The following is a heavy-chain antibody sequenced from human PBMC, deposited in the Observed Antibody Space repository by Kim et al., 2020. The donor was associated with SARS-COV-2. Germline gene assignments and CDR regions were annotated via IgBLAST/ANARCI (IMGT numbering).Heavy chain of an antibody. CDR3: MGGPAGDY. CDR2: IKQDGSEK. Sequence: GGSLRLSCAASGFTFSSYWMTWVRQGLGKWLEWVGNIKQDGSEKYYMDSVKGRFTISRDNAKTSLYLQMNSLRAEDPAVYYCMGGPAGDYWGQGTLVTVSS. V-gene: IGHV3-7*01. CDR1: GFTFSSYW. J-gene: IGHJ4*02.